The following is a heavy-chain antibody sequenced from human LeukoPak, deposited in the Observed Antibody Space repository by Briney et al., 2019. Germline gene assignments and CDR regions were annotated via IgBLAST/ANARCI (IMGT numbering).Heavy chain of an antibody. J-gene: IGHJ5*01. V-gene: IGHV3-7*01. D-gene: IGHD5-12*01. Sequence: GGSLRLSCAASGFTFSSYAMSWVRQTPGKGLEWVANIKEDGSKDYYVDSVKGRFPISRDNAKNSLYLQMNSLRVEDSAVYYCARDAGGYDSWGQGTLVTVSS. CDR1: GFTFSSYA. CDR2: IKEDGSKD. CDR3: ARDAGGYDS.